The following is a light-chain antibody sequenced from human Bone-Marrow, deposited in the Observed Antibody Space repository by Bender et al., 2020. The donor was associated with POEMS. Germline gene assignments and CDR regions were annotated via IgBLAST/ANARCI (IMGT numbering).Light chain of an antibody. CDR1: DSNFGGNN. CDR3: QSYDSSLSGVI. CDR2: SNY. Sequence: QSVLTQPPSASGTPGQSVIISCSGTDSNFGGNNVNWYQHLPGTAPRLVVYSNYQRPSGVPDRFSGSKSGASASLAITGLQAEHEADYYCQSYDSSLSGVIFGGGTKLTVL. J-gene: IGLJ2*01. V-gene: IGLV1-44*01.